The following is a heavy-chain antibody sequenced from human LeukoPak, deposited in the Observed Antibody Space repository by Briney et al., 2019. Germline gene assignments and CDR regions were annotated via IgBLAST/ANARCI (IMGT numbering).Heavy chain of an antibody. J-gene: IGHJ4*02. V-gene: IGHV3-23*01. Sequence: GGSLRLSCAASGFTFSSYAMSWVRQAPGKGLERVSAISGSGGSTYYADSVKGRFTISRDNSKNTLYLQMNSLRAEDTAVYYCAKDFSSSFDFDYWGQGTLVTVSS. CDR3: AKDFSSSFDFDY. CDR2: ISGSGGST. D-gene: IGHD6-13*01. CDR1: GFTFSSYA.